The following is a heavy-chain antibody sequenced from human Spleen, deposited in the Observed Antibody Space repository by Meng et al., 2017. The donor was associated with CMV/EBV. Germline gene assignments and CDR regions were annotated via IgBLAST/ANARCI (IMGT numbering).Heavy chain of an antibody. CDR2: IRYDGSNK. CDR1: GFTFSSYG. V-gene: IGHV3-30*02. CDR3: AKGGGATAYYYGMDV. J-gene: IGHJ6*02. D-gene: IGHD1-26*01. Sequence: GESLKISCAASGFTFSSYGMHWVRQAPGKGLEWVAFIRYDGSNKYYRDSVKGRFTISRDNSKKMLYLQINSLSTEDTAMYYCAKGGGATAYYYGMDVWGQGTTVTVSS.